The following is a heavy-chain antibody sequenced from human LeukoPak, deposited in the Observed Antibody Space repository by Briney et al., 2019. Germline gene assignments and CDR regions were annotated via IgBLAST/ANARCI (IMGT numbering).Heavy chain of an antibody. CDR2: IMQDGSQK. J-gene: IGHJ4*02. D-gene: IGHD5-18*01. Sequence: PGGSLRLSYAASGFTFTSYWMSWVRQAPGKGLEWVANIMQDGSQKYYGDSVKGRFTISRDNAKNAVHPQMNSLRVDDTAVYYCAAWIQEWSLDYWGQGALVTVSS. V-gene: IGHV3-7*01. CDR1: GFTFTSYW. CDR3: AAWIQEWSLDY.